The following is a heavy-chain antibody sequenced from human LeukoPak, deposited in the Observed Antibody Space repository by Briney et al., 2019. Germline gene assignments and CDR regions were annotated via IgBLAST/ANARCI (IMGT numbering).Heavy chain of an antibody. D-gene: IGHD1-26*01. CDR3: ARALYSGSYYGMDV. Sequence: PGRSLRLSCAASGLTFSSYGMHWVRQAPGKGLEWVAVIWYDGSNKYYADSVKGRFTISRDNSKNTLYLQMNSLRAEDTAVYYCARALYSGSYYGMDVWGQGTTVTVSS. V-gene: IGHV3-33*01. CDR1: GLTFSSYG. CDR2: IWYDGSNK. J-gene: IGHJ6*02.